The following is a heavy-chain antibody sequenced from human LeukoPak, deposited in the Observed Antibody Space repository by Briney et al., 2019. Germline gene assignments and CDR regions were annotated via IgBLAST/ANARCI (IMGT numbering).Heavy chain of an antibody. CDR2: IYYSGST. Sequence: SETLSLTCTVSGGSVSSGSYYWSWIRQPPGKGLEWIGYIYYSGSTNYNPSLKGRVTISVDTSKNQFSLKLSSVTAADTAVYYCARGYYYDSSGRLSYWGQGTLVTVSS. D-gene: IGHD3-22*01. V-gene: IGHV4-61*01. J-gene: IGHJ4*02. CDR3: ARGYYYDSSGRLSY. CDR1: GGSVSSGSYY.